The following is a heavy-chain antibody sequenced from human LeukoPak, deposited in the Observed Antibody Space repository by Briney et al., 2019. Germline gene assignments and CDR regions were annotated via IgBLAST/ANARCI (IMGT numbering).Heavy chain of an antibody. Sequence: GASVKVSCKASGYTFTGYYMHWVRQAPGQGLEWMGWINPNSGGTNYAQKFQGRVTMTRDTSTSTVYMELSSLRSEDTAVYYCARAEFSGSSSFFDYWGQGTLVTVSS. V-gene: IGHV1-2*02. CDR3: ARAEFSGSSSFFDY. CDR1: GYTFTGYY. J-gene: IGHJ4*02. CDR2: INPNSGGT. D-gene: IGHD1-26*01.